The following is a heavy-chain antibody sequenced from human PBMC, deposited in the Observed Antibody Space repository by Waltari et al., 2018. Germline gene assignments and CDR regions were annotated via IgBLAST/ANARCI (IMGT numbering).Heavy chain of an antibody. J-gene: IGHJ4*02. CDR2: ISWDGGRT. Sequence: EVQLVESGGVVVQPGGSLRLSCAASGFTFDDYTMHWVRQAPGKGLEWVSLISWDGGRTYYADSVKGRFTISRDNSKNSLYLQMNSLRTEDTALYYCAKDISEGYSSGWYYFDYWGQGTLVTVSS. D-gene: IGHD6-19*01. CDR3: AKDISEGYSSGWYYFDY. CDR1: GFTFDDYT. V-gene: IGHV3-43*01.